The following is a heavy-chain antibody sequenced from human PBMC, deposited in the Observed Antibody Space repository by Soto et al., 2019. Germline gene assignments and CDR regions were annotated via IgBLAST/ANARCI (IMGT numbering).Heavy chain of an antibody. D-gene: IGHD3-22*01. CDR3: ATDSTGYYSDAFDV. Sequence: QLQESGPGLVKPSETLSLTCTVSGAAMSSYYWSWVRQSPGKGLEWFGYIYNTGTTDYNPSLKSRVTISVERSKFQFSLKLTSVTAADTAVYYCATDSTGYYSDAFDVWGQGARVIVSS. J-gene: IGHJ3*01. CDR2: IYNTGTT. CDR1: GAAMSSYY. V-gene: IGHV4-59*03.